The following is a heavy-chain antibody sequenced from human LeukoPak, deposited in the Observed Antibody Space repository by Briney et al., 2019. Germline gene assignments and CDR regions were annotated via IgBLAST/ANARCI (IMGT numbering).Heavy chain of an antibody. J-gene: IGHJ5*02. Sequence: GGSLRLSCAASGFTFSSYSMNWVRQAPGKGLEWVSSISSSSSYIYYADSVKGRFTISRDNAKNSLYLQMNSLRAEDTAVYYCARSPPYSSSLNWFDPWGQGTLVTVSS. CDR2: ISSSSSYI. V-gene: IGHV3-21*01. D-gene: IGHD6-6*01. CDR3: ARSPPYSSSLNWFDP. CDR1: GFTFSSYS.